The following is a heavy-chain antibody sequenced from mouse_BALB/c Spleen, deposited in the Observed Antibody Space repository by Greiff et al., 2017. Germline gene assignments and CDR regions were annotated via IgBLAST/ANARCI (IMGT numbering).Heavy chain of an antibody. V-gene: IGHV5-4*02. CDR3: ARAYYRYDGAWFAY. CDR2: ISDGGSYT. D-gene: IGHD2-14*01. Sequence: EVQRVESGGGLVKPGGSLKLSCAASGFTFSDYYMYWVRQTPEKRLEWVATISDGGSYTYYPDSVKGRFTISRDNAKNNLYLQMSSLKSEDTAMYYCARAYYRYDGAWFAYWGQGTLVTVSA. J-gene: IGHJ3*01. CDR1: GFTFSDYY.